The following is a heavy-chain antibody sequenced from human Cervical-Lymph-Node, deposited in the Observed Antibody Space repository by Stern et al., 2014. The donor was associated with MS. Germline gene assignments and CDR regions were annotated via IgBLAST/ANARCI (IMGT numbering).Heavy chain of an antibody. V-gene: IGHV3-30-3*01. CDR1: GFTFSRYS. J-gene: IGHJ4*02. CDR2: MSYAGSNR. D-gene: IGHD5-18*01. CDR3: ARGDPLAGGYNHGVRGNYFEN. Sequence: QVQLVESGGGVVQPGRSLRLSCAASGFTFSRYSMHWVRQAPGKGLEWVAGMSYAGSNRYYADSVKGRITISRDNSKNTLYLQMSSLRGEDTAVYYCARGDPLAGGYNHGVRGNYFENWGQGTLVTVSS.